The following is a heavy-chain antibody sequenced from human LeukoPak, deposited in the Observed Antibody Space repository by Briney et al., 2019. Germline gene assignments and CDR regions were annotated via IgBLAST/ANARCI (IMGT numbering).Heavy chain of an antibody. CDR1: GFTFDDYG. Sequence: GGSLRLSCAASGFTFDDYGMSWVRQAPGKGLEWVSGINRNGGSTGYADSVKGRFTISRDNAKNSLYLQMNSLRAEDTALYYCARDLAGATSNWFDPWGQGTLVTVSS. D-gene: IGHD1-26*01. CDR2: INRNGGST. V-gene: IGHV3-20*04. CDR3: ARDLAGATSNWFDP. J-gene: IGHJ5*02.